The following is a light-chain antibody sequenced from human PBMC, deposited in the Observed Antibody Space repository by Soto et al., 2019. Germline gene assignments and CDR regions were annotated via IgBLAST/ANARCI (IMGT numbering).Light chain of an antibody. Sequence: LLTQSPATVSVSPGEGATLSCRASQNIGTNLAWYQQKSGQAPRLLIYGASNRATGVPAKFSGGGSGTEFTLTISSLQSEDFAVYYCLQFDKWPPRLTFGGGTKVEIK. CDR1: QNIGTN. CDR3: LQFDKWPPRLT. J-gene: IGKJ4*01. V-gene: IGKV3-15*01. CDR2: GAS.